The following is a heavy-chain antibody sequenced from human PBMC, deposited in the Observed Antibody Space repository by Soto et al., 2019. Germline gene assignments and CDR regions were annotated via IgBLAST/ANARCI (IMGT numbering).Heavy chain of an antibody. J-gene: IGHJ6*02. CDR2: ISYDGSNK. V-gene: IGHV3-30-3*01. CDR3: AREPPMGYCSGGSCYQPIVYYYYGMDV. D-gene: IGHD2-15*01. Sequence: GSLRLSCAASGFTFSSYAMHWVRQAPGKGLEWVAVISYDGSNKYYADSVKGRFTISRDNSKNTLYLQMNSQRAEDTAVYYCAREPPMGYCSGGSCYQPIVYYYYGMDVWGQGTTVTVSS. CDR1: GFTFSSYA.